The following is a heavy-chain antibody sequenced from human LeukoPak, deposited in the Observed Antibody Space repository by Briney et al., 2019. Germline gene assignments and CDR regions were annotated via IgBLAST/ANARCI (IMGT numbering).Heavy chain of an antibody. CDR2: INHSGST. V-gene: IGHV4-34*01. CDR3: ARASGWSYYYYYYMDV. CDR1: GFTFSDYY. Sequence: LRLSCAASGFTFSDYYWSWIRQPPGKGLEWIGEINHSGSTNYNPSLKSRVTISVDTSKNQFSLKLSSVTAADTAVYYCARASGWSYYYYYYMDVWGKGTTVTVSS. D-gene: IGHD6-19*01. J-gene: IGHJ6*03.